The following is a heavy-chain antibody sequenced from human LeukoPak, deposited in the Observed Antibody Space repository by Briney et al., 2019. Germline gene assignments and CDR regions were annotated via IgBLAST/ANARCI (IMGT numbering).Heavy chain of an antibody. J-gene: IGHJ5*02. CDR2: IYYSGST. V-gene: IGHV4-59*08. Sequence: SETLSLTCTVSGGSISSYYWSWIRQPPGKGLEWIGYIYYSGSTNYKPSLKSRVTISVDTSKNQFSLKLSSVTAADTAVYYCARHPDSSLGYQLRGLYWFDPWGQGTLVTVSS. D-gene: IGHD2-2*01. CDR1: GGSISSYY. CDR3: ARHPDSSLGYQLRGLYWFDP.